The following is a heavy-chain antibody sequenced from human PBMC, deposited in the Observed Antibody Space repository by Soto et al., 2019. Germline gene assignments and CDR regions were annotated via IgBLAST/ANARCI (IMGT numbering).Heavy chain of an antibody. J-gene: IGHJ4*02. Sequence: GGSLRLSCAPSGFTFHDYGMSWVRQAPGMGLEWVSAIAFTGSATYYADSVKGRFTISRDNSKNIVYLQMNSLRVDATALSYCGKEVGTVRLVSFLIWGQGTQVTVSS. CDR2: IAFTGSAT. CDR1: GFTFHDYG. D-gene: IGHD4-4*01. V-gene: IGHV3-23*01. CDR3: GKEVGTVRLVSFLI.